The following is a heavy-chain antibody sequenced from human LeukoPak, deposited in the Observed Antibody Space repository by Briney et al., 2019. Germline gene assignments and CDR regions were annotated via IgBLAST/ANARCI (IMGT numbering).Heavy chain of an antibody. D-gene: IGHD2-2*01. CDR2: ISSSSSYI. CDR3: ARKAPDCSSTSCYPHYYYMDV. V-gene: IGHV3-21*01. CDR1: GFTFSSYS. J-gene: IGHJ6*03. Sequence: PGGSLRLSCAASGFTFSSYSMNWVRQAPGKGREWVSSISSSSSYIYYADSVKGRFTISRDNAKNSLYLQMNSLRAEDTAVYYCARKAPDCSSTSCYPHYYYMDVWGKGTTVTVSS.